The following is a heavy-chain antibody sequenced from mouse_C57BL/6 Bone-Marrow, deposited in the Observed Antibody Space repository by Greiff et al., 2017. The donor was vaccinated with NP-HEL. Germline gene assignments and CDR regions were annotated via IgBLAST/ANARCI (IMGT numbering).Heavy chain of an antibody. D-gene: IGHD1-1*01. CDR2: ISNLAYSI. J-gene: IGHJ2*01. Sequence: EVKLMESGGGLVQPGGSLKLSCAASGFTFSDYGMAWVRQAPRKGPEWVAFISNLAYSIYYADTVTGRFTISRENAKNTLYLEMSSLRSEDTAMYDCARQGDYYGFDYWGQGTTLTVSS. CDR1: GFTFSDYG. V-gene: IGHV5-15*01. CDR3: ARQGDYYGFDY.